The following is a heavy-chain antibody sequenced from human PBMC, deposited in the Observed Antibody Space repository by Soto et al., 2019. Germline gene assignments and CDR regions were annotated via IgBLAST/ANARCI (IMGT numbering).Heavy chain of an antibody. Sequence: ASVKVSCKVSGYTLTELSMHWVRQAPGKGLEWMGGFDPEDGETIYAQKFQGRVTMTEDTSTDTAYMELSSLRSEDTAVYYCATVLSNYELEPRLDYWGQGTLVTVYS. V-gene: IGHV1-24*01. CDR1: GYTLTELS. D-gene: IGHD1-1*01. J-gene: IGHJ4*02. CDR2: FDPEDGET. CDR3: ATVLSNYELEPRLDY.